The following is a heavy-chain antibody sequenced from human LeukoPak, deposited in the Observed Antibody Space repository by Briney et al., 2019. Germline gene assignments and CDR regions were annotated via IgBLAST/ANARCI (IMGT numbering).Heavy chain of an antibody. CDR2: IYYSGST. V-gene: IGHV4-39*07. J-gene: IGHJ6*03. D-gene: IGHD6-6*01. CDR1: GGSISSSSYY. Sequence: SETLSLTCTVSGGSISSSSYYWGWIRQPPGKGLEWIGSIYYSGSTYYNPSLKSRVTISVDTSKNQFSLKLSSVTAADTAVYYCARKQLGPVYYYYMDVWGKGTTVTVSS. CDR3: ARKQLGPVYYYYMDV.